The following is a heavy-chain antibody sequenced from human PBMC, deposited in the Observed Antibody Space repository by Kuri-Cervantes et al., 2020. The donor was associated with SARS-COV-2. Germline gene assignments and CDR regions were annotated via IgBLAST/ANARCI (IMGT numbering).Heavy chain of an antibody. CDR3: ARVRLKTFLNYMDV. CDR1: GFTFSTYA. V-gene: IGHV3-23*01. J-gene: IGHJ6*03. Sequence: LSLTCAASGFTFSTYAMNWVRQTPGKGLEWVSGISGSGGTTYYADSVKGRFTISRDNSNNTLYLQMNSLRAEDTAVYYCARVRLKTFLNYMDVWGKGTTVTVSS. CDR2: ISGSGGTT. D-gene: IGHD3-3*01.